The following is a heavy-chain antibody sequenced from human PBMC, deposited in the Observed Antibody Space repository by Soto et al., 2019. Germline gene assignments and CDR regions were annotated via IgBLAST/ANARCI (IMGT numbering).Heavy chain of an antibody. V-gene: IGHV3-53*02. Sequence: MQLVETGGGLIQPGGSLRLSCAASGFTVSDDLMSWVRQAPGKGPEWVSVIYYGGTTYYADSVQGRFTISRDKSKNTLYLQMNDLRADDTAVYYCAREAAGFDIWGQGTMVTVSS. CDR3: AREAAGFDI. J-gene: IGHJ3*02. CDR2: IYYGGTT. CDR1: GFTVSDDL.